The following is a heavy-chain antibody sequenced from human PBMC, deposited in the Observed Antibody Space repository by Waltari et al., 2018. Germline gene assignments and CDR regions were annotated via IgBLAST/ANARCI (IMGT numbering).Heavy chain of an antibody. J-gene: IGHJ5*02. V-gene: IGHV1-18*01. CDR2: ISAYNGNT. CDR3: ARESGAAYCSGGSCLYNLFDP. D-gene: IGHD2-15*01. Sequence: QVQLVQSGAEVKKPGASVKVSCKASGYTFTSYGISWVRQAPGQGLEWMGWISAYNGNTNYAQKPQGRVTMTTDTSTSTAYMELRILRSDDTAVYYCARESGAAYCSGGSCLYNLFDPWGQGTLVTVSS. CDR1: GYTFTSYG.